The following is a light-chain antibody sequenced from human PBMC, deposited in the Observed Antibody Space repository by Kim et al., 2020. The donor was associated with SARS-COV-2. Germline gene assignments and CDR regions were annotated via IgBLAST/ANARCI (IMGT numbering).Light chain of an antibody. CDR3: QHYIRFPYT. CDR1: QSISTW. Sequence: SASVGDRVTITCRASQSISTWLAWYQQKPGKAPKLLVYLASTLESGVPSRFSGSGSGTEFTLTIDSLQPDDFATYYCQHYIRFPYTFGQGTKLE. V-gene: IGKV1-5*03. CDR2: LAS. J-gene: IGKJ2*01.